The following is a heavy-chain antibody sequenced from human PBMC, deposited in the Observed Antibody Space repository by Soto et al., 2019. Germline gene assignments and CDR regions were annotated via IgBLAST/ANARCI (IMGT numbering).Heavy chain of an antibody. Sequence: GWSLRLSCSASVFTFSSYGMHWVRQAPGKGLEWVAVISYDGSNKYYADSVKGRFTISRDNSKNTLYLQMNSLRAEDTAVYYCAKDPDTYSSSWYTYFDYWGQGTLVTVSS. J-gene: IGHJ4*02. V-gene: IGHV3-30*18. CDR2: ISYDGSNK. D-gene: IGHD6-13*01. CDR3: AKDPDTYSSSWYTYFDY. CDR1: VFTFSSYG.